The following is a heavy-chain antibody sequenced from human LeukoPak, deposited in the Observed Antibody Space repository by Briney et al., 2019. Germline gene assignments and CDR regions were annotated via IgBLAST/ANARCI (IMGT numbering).Heavy chain of an antibody. V-gene: IGHV3-23*01. J-gene: IGHJ6*03. CDR1: GFTFSNYV. CDR2: ISGSGGST. CDR3: AKDQGLPGYYYYMGV. Sequence: GSLSLSFAASGFTFSNYVMSWVRPAPGKGMGWGSAISGSGGSTYYADSVKGRFTISRDNSKNTLYLQMNSLRAEDTAVYYCAKDQGLPGYYYYMGVWGKGTTVTVSS. D-gene: IGHD5/OR15-5a*01.